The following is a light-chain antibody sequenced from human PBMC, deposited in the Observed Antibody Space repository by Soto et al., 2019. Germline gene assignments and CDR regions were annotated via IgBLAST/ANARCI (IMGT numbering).Light chain of an antibody. V-gene: IGLV2-14*03. J-gene: IGLJ2*01. CDR3: SSYTTNRTVV. Sequence: QSALTQPASVSGSPGQSITISCTGTNSDIGGYNYVSWYQQYPDKAPNLIIYEVTNRPSGVSNRFFGSKSGNTASLTISGLQADDEADYHCSSYTTNRTVVFGGGTKLTVL. CDR1: NSDIGGYNY. CDR2: EVT.